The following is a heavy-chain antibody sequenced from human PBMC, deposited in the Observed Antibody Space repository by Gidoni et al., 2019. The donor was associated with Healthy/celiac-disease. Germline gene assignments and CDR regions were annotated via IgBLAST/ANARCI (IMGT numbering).Heavy chain of an antibody. Sequence: QVQLQQWGAGLLKPSETLSLTCAVYGGSFSGYYWSWIRQPPGKGLEWIGEINHSGSTNYNPSLKSRVTISVDTSKNQFSLKLSSVTAADTAVYYCARGEGRVATNDYWGQGTLVTVSS. V-gene: IGHV4-34*01. CDR1: GGSFSGYY. CDR3: ARGEGRVATNDY. J-gene: IGHJ4*02. D-gene: IGHD5-12*01. CDR2: INHSGST.